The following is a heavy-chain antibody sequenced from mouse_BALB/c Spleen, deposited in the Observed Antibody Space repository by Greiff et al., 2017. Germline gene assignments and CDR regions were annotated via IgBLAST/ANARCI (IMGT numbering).Heavy chain of an antibody. J-gene: IGHJ3*01. CDR3: SRDGYFPYDGGSYAWFAY. CDR1: GFTFSDYY. CDR2: ISDGGSYT. V-gene: IGHV5-4*02. Sequence: EVQLVESGGGLVKPGGSLKLSCAASGFTFSDYYMYWVRQTPEKRLEWVATISDGGSYTYYPDSVKGRFTISRDNAKNNLYLQMSSLKSEYTAMYDCSRDGYFPYDGGSYAWFAYWGQGTLVTVSA. D-gene: IGHD1-1*01.